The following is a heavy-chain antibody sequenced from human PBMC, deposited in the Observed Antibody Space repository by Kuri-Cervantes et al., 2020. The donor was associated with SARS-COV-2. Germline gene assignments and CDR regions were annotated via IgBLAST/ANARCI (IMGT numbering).Heavy chain of an antibody. CDR3: ARAGDITMIVEYYFDY. J-gene: IGHJ4*02. Sequence: GGSLRLSCAASGFTFSDYYMSWIRQAPGKGLEWVSHISSSGSTIYYADSVKGRFTISRDNAKNSLYLQMNSLRAEDTAVYYCARAGDITMIVEYYFDYWGQGTLVTVSS. CDR1: GFTFSDYY. CDR2: ISSSGSTI. D-gene: IGHD3-22*01. V-gene: IGHV3-11*04.